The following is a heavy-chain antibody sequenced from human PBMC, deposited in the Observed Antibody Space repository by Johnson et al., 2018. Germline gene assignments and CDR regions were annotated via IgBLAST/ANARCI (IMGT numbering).Heavy chain of an antibody. J-gene: IGHJ3*02. CDR3: VKGGGAFDS. CDR1: GFTFDDYA. CDR2: IRWNRGSI. Sequence: QLVESGGSVVRHGGSLRLSCTASGFTFDDYAMHWVRQAPGKGLAWVSSIRWNRGSIGYVESVKGRVSISRDNAKNSLFMQMNSLRAEDTAVYYWVKGGGAFDSWGQGTMVTVSS. V-gene: IGHV3-9*01.